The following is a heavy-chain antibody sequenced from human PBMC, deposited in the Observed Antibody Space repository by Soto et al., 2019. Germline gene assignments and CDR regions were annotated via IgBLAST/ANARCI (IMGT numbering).Heavy chain of an antibody. J-gene: IGHJ3*02. Sequence: QVQLQQWGAGLLKPSETLSLTCAVYGGSFSGYYWSWIRQPPGKGLEWIGEINHSGSTNYNPSLKSRVTISVDTSNTQFSLKLSSVTAADTAVYYCAREVVVVPAAMPPVNDAFDIWGQGTMVTVSS. CDR2: INHSGST. CDR3: AREVVVVPAAMPPVNDAFDI. D-gene: IGHD2-2*01. CDR1: GGSFSGYY. V-gene: IGHV4-34*01.